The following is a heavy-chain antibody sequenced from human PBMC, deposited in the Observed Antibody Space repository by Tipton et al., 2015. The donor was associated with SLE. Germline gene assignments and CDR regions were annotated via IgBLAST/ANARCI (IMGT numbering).Heavy chain of an antibody. CDR3: ARSRLYPGPDAFDI. J-gene: IGHJ3*02. CDR2: INYSGNT. CDR1: GGSISGYY. D-gene: IGHD3-10*01. Sequence: TLSLTCTVSGGSISGYYWNWIRQPPGKGLEWVGYINYSGNTNYNPSLKSRVTISVDTSKTHFSLQLRSLSAADTAVYYCARSRLYPGPDAFDIWGQGTLVTVSS. V-gene: IGHV4-59*12.